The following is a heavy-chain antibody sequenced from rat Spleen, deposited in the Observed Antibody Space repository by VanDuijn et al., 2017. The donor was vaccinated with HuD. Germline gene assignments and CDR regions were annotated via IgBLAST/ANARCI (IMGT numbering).Heavy chain of an antibody. V-gene: IGHV5-29*01. J-gene: IGHJ3*01. D-gene: IGHD4-3*01. CDR3: VRQDTSGYSNWFTY. CDR1: GYTFRDYG. CDR2: ISYGDSAGHSGT. Sequence: EVQLVESGGGLVQPGRSLKISCAASGYTFRDYGVAWVRQAPTTGLEWVATISYGDSAGHSGTYYRDSVKGRFTVSRDNAKSILYLQMDSLRSEDTATYYCVRQDTSGYSNWFTYWGQGALVTVSS.